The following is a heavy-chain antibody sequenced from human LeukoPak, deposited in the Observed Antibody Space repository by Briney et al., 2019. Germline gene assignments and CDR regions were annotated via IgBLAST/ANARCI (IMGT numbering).Heavy chain of an antibody. CDR2: INHSGST. V-gene: IGHV4-34*01. CDR3: VGGPNGWTEYFEH. J-gene: IGHJ1*01. Sequence: SETLSLTCAVYGGSFSGYYWSWIRQPPGKGLEWIGEINHSGSTNYNPSLKSRVTISVDTSKNQFSLKLSSVTAADTAVYYCVGGPNGWTEYFEHWGQGALVTVPS. CDR1: GGSFSGYY. D-gene: IGHD6-19*01.